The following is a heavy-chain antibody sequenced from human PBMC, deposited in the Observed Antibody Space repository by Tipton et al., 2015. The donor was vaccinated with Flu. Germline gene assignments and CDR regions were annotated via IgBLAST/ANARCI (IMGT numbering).Heavy chain of an antibody. CDR3: AGQERSGWFLDY. V-gene: IGHV4-38-2*01. CDR2: IYHSGST. D-gene: IGHD6-19*01. CDR1: GYSISSGYY. J-gene: IGHJ4*02. Sequence: TLSLTCAVSGYSISSGYYLGWIRQPPGKGLEWIGRIYHSGSTYYNPSLKSRVTISVDTSKNQFSLKLSSVTAADTAVYCCAGQERSGWFLDYWGQGTLVTVSS.